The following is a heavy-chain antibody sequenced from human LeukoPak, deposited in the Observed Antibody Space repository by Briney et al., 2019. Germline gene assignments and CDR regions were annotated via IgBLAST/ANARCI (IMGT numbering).Heavy chain of an antibody. CDR2: IYYSGST. V-gene: IGHV4-59*11. J-gene: IGHJ4*02. CDR3: ASGDGSSWIVFYY. D-gene: IGHD6-13*01. CDR1: GGSISSHY. Sequence: SETLSLTCTVSGGSISSHYWSWIRQPPGKGLEWIGYIYYSGSTNYNPSLKSRVTITVDTSKNQFSLKLSSVTAADTAVYYCASGDGSSWIVFYYWGQGTLVTVSS.